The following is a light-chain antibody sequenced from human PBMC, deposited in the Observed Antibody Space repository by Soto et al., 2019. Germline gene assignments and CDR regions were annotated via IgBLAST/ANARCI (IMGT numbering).Light chain of an antibody. CDR2: DVS. J-gene: IGLJ2*01. V-gene: IGLV2-11*01. Sequence: QSVLTQPRSVSGSPGQSVTISCTGTSSDVGGYNYVSWYQQHPGKAPKLMIYDVSKRPSGVPYRFSGSKSGNTASLTISGLQAEDEDDYYCCSYAGSYTLRVFGGGTKLTVL. CDR3: CSYAGSYTLRV. CDR1: SSDVGGYNY.